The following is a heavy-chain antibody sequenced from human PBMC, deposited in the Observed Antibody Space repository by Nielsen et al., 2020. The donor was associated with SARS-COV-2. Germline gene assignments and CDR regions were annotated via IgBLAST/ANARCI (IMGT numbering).Heavy chain of an antibody. CDR1: GFTFDDYA. Sequence: GGSLRLSCAASGFTFDDYAMHWVRQAPGKGLEWVSGISWNSGSIGYAYSVKGRFTISRDNAKNSLYLQMNSLRAEDTALYYCAKDMEWELPGGAFDIWGQGTMVTVSS. CDR3: AKDMEWELPGGAFDI. V-gene: IGHV3-9*01. D-gene: IGHD1-26*01. CDR2: ISWNSGSI. J-gene: IGHJ3*02.